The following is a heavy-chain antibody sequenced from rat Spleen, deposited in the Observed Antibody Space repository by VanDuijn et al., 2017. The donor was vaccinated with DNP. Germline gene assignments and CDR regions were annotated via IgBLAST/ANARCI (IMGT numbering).Heavy chain of an antibody. CDR3: ARARRGTGAMDA. CDR2: IVYDGSRT. V-gene: IGHV5-7*01. D-gene: IGHD4-3*01. Sequence: EVQLVESGGGLVQPGRSLKLSCAASGFTFSDYYMAWVRQAPKKGLEWVAAIVYDGSRTYYRDSVKGRFTISRDNAQNTLYLQMSKLGSEDTAIYYCARARRGTGAMDAWGQGTSVTVSS. CDR1: GFTFSDYY. J-gene: IGHJ4*01.